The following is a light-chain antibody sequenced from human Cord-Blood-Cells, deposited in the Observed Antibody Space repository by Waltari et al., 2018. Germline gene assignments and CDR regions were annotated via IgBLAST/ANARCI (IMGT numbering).Light chain of an antibody. CDR2: AAS. J-gene: IGKJ1*01. V-gene: IGKV1-39*01. CDR3: QQSYSTPGT. Sequence: DIQMTQSPSSLSASVGDRVTITCRASQSSSSYLNWYQQKPGKAPKLLIYAASSLQSGVPARFSGSGSGTDFPLTISSLQPEDFATYYCQQSYSTPGTFGQGTKVEIK. CDR1: QSSSSY.